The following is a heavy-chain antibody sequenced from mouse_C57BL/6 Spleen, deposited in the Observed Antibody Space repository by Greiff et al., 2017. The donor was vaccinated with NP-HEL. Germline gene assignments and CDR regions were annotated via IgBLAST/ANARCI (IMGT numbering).Heavy chain of an antibody. Sequence: QVQLKQPGAELVKPGASVKLSCKASGYTFTSYWMHWVKQRPGQGLEWIGMIHPNSGSTNYNEKFKSKATLTVDKSSSTAYMQLSSLTSEDSAVYYCARWEDLTGTEFAYWGQGTLVTVSA. CDR3: ARWEDLTGTEFAY. CDR1: GYTFTSYW. CDR2: IHPNSGST. J-gene: IGHJ3*01. V-gene: IGHV1-64*01. D-gene: IGHD4-1*01.